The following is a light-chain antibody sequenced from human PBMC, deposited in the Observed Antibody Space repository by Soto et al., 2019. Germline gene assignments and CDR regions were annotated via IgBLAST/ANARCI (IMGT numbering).Light chain of an antibody. Sequence: QSVLTQPPSVSAAPGQKVTISCSGSSSNIGNNFVTWYQQLPGTAPKLLIYDNNKRPSGIPDRFSGSQSGTSATLGITGLQTGDEAVYYCGSWDSRLPYVFGTGTKV. J-gene: IGLJ1*01. CDR1: SSNIGNNF. V-gene: IGLV1-51*01. CDR3: GSWDSRLPYV. CDR2: DNN.